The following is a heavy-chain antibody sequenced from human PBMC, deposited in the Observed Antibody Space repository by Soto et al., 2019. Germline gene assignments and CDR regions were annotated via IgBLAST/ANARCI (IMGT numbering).Heavy chain of an antibody. Sequence: EVQLVESGGGLVQPGGSLRLSCAASGFTFRNYFMSWVRQAPGKGLEWVANINQDGSGKYYVDSVRGRFTISRDNAENSLYLQMNSLRAEDTALYYCGRWNYALDIWGQGTMVTVSS. V-gene: IGHV3-7*01. CDR2: INQDGSGK. CDR1: GFTFRNYF. J-gene: IGHJ3*02. D-gene: IGHD1-7*01. CDR3: GRWNYALDI.